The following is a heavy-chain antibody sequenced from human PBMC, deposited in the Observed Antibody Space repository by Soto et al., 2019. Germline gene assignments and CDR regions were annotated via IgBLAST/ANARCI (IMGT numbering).Heavy chain of an antibody. D-gene: IGHD2-15*01. V-gene: IGHV1-2*02. J-gene: IGHJ6*02. CDR3: ARDHLGGPQYYYYYYGMDV. CDR2: INPNSGGT. Sequence: ASVKVSCKASGYTFTGYYMHWVRQAPGQGLEWMGWINPNSGGTNYAQKFQGRVTMTRDTSISTAYMELSRLRSDDTAVYYCARDHLGGPQYYYYYYGMDVWGQGTTVTVSS. CDR1: GYTFTGYY.